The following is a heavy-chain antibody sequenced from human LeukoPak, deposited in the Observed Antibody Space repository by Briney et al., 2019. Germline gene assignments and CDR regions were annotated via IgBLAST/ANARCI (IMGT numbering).Heavy chain of an antibody. D-gene: IGHD3-3*01. Sequence: GESLKISCKGSGCSFINYWIGWVRQMPGEGLEYMGIIYPGDSDTRYSPSFQGQVTISADKSINTAYLQWSSLKASDTAMYYCTRAWSGYSTRYFDYWGQGTLVTVSS. V-gene: IGHV5-51*01. J-gene: IGHJ4*02. CDR1: GCSFINYW. CDR3: TRAWSGYSTRYFDY. CDR2: IYPGDSDT.